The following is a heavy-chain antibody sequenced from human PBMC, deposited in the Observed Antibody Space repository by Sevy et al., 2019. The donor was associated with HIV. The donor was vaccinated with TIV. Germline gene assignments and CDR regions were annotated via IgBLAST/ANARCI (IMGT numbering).Heavy chain of an antibody. J-gene: IGHJ6*02. CDR2: ISYDGSNK. V-gene: IGHV3-30*18. CDR3: AKSKAVGTHYYYYYGMDV. CDR1: GFTFSSYG. D-gene: IGHD2-2*01. Sequence: GGSLRLSCAASGFTFSSYGMHWVRQAPGKGLEWVAVISYDGSNKYYADSVKGRFTISRDNSKNTLYLQMNSLRAEDTAVYYCAKSKAVGTHYYYYYGMDVWGQGTMVTVSS.